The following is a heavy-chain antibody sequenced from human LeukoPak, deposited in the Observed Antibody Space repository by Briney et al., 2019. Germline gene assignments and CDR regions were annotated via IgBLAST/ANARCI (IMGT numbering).Heavy chain of an antibody. V-gene: IGHV4-59*01. CDR2: IYYSGST. Sequence: SETLSLTCSVSGGSISTYYWSWIRQLPGKGLGWIGYIYYSGSTNYNPSLKSRVTISVDTSKNQFSLKLTSVTAADTAVYYCARDRSDSGVYDYWGQGTLVTVSS. CDR1: GGSISTYY. J-gene: IGHJ4*02. D-gene: IGHD4-17*01. CDR3: ARDRSDSGVYDY.